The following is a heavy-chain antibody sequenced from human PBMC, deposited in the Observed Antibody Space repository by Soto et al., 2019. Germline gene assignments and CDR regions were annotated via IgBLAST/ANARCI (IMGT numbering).Heavy chain of an antibody. CDR3: ARRRGTEFDY. CDR2: IFPADSDT. D-gene: IGHD1-1*01. Sequence: GESLKISCKGFGYSFATSWIGWVRQMPGKGLEWMGIIFPADSDTRYSPSFQGQVTISADKSITTAYLQWSSLKASDTAMYYCARRRGTEFDYWGQGTLVTVSS. J-gene: IGHJ4*02. CDR1: GYSFATSW. V-gene: IGHV5-51*01.